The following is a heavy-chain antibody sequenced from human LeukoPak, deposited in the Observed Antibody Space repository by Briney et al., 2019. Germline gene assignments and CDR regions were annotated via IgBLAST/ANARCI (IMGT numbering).Heavy chain of an antibody. J-gene: IGHJ4*02. CDR1: GYTLTSYG. D-gene: IGHD3-10*01. V-gene: IGHV1-18*01. CDR2: ISAYNGNT. CDR3: AREHYYGSWSYLWSDY. Sequence: ASVKVSCMPSGYTLTSYGISWVRLAPGHGREGMGWISAYNGNTNYAQKLQGRVTMTTDTSTSTAYMELRSLRSDDTAVYYCAREHYYGSWSYLWSDYWGQGTLLTVSS.